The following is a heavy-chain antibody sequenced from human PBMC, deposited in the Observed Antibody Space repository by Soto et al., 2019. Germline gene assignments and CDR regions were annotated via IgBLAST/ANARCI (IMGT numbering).Heavy chain of an antibody. J-gene: IGHJ4*02. CDR1: GFSFTNYG. V-gene: IGHV3-23*01. CDR2: IIGNGDTA. Sequence: EVQLLEAGGGLVQPGGSLRLSCAASGFSFTNYGMSWVRQAPGKGLEWLSGIIGNGDTAYYAASVRGRLTISRDNSKNTLYLQLDDLGAEDTAIYYCAKDYDYGDSLPFDYWGQGTLVTVSS. D-gene: IGHD4-17*01. CDR3: AKDYDYGDSLPFDY.